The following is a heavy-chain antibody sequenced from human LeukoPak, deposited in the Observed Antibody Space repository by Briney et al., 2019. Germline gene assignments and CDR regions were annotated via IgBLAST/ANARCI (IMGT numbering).Heavy chain of an antibody. D-gene: IGHD4-23*01. V-gene: IGHV3-53*01. CDR1: GFTVSSNY. CDR3: AREPYGGTPFYFDY. Sequence: GGSLRLSCAASGFTVSSNYMSWVRQAPGKGLEWVSVIYSGGNTYYADSVKGRFTISRDISKNTLYLQMNSLRAEDTAVYYCAREPYGGTPFYFDYWGQGTLVTVSS. CDR2: IYSGGNT. J-gene: IGHJ4*02.